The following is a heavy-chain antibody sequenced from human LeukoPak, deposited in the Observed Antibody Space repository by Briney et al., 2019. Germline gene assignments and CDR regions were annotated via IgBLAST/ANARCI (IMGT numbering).Heavy chain of an antibody. CDR3: ARQRGDYDILTEPYNWFDP. Sequence: GGSLRLSCAASGFTFSSYSMNWVRQAPGKGLEWVSSISSSSSYIYYADSVKGRFTISRDNAKNSLHLQMNSLRAEDTAVYYCARQRGDYDILTEPYNWFDPWGQGTLVTVSS. J-gene: IGHJ5*02. CDR1: GFTFSSYS. D-gene: IGHD3-9*01. CDR2: ISSSSSYI. V-gene: IGHV3-21*01.